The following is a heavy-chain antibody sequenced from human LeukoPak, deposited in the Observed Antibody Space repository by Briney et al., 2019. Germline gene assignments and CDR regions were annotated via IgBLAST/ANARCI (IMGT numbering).Heavy chain of an antibody. CDR1: GGSFSGYY. CDR3: ASRGLVRYAVDY. J-gene: IGHJ4*02. CDR2: INHSGST. Sequence: SETLSLTCADYGGSFSGYYWSWIRQPPGKGGEWIGEINHSGSTNYNPSLKSRVPISVDTSKNQSSLKLSSVTAADTAVYYCASRGLVRYAVDYWCQGPLVTVSS. D-gene: IGHD3-10*01. V-gene: IGHV4-34*01.